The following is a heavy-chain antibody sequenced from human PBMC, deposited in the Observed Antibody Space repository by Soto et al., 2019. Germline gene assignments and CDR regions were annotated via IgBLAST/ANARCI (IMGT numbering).Heavy chain of an antibody. CDR3: AASYCSSTSCAYYFDY. CDR2: IIPILGIA. CDR1: GGTFSSYT. D-gene: IGHD2-2*01. V-gene: IGHV1-69*02. Sequence: QVQLVQSGAEVKKPGSSVKVSCKASGGTFSSYTISWVRQAPGQGLEWMGSIIPILGIANYAQKFQGRVTITADKSTSTAYMELSSLRSEDTAVYYCAASYCSSTSCAYYFDYWGQGTLVTVSS. J-gene: IGHJ4*02.